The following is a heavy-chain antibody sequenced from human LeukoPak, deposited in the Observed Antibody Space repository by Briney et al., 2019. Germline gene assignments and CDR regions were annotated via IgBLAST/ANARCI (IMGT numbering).Heavy chain of an antibody. CDR1: GFTFSSHW. D-gene: IGHD4-23*01. Sequence: GGSLRLSCAASGFTFSSHWMHWVRQPPGRGLVWVSRIASDGSSTTYADSVKGRFSISRDNAKNTLYLQMNSLRVEDTAVYYCARGRPHGNDYWGQGTLVTVSS. V-gene: IGHV3-74*01. CDR3: ARGRPHGNDY. CDR2: IASDGSST. J-gene: IGHJ4*02.